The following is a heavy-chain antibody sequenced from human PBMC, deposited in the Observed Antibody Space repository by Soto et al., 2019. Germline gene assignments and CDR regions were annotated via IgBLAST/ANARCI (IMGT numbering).Heavy chain of an antibody. CDR1: GGSFSGYY. CDR2: INHSGST. J-gene: IGHJ4*02. Sequence: QVQLQQWGAGLLKPSETLSLTCAVYGGSFSGYYWSWIRQPPGKGLGWIGEINHSGSTNYNPSLKSRVTKAVNTSKNQFSLKLSSVNAADTAVYYCARSPTNNYCSSTSCYGSFDYWGQGTLVTVSS. CDR3: ARSPTNNYCSSTSCYGSFDY. D-gene: IGHD2-2*01. V-gene: IGHV4-34*01.